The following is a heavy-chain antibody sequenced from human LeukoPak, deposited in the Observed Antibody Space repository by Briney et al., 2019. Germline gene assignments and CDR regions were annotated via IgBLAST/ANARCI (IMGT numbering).Heavy chain of an antibody. V-gene: IGHV4-59*08. CDR1: GGSISTYY. J-gene: IGHJ4*02. CDR2: IYYSGST. D-gene: IGHD5-12*01. CDR3: ARSDSGYGTFDY. Sequence: SETLSLTCTVSGGSISTYYWSWIRQPPGKGLEWIGYIYYSGSTDSNPSLKSRVTISVDTSKNQFSLKLSSVTAADTAVYYCARSDSGYGTFDYWGQGTLVTVSS.